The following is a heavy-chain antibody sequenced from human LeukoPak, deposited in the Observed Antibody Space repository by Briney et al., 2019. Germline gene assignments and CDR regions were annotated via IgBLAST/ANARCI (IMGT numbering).Heavy chain of an antibody. D-gene: IGHD6-13*01. CDR1: GFTFSNYG. J-gene: IGHJ4*02. V-gene: IGHV3-30*02. CDR2: MRSDSSYI. Sequence: GGSLRLSCAASGFTFSNYGMHWVRQTPDEGLEWVAFMRSDSSYIYYLESVKGRFTVSRDNSKNTLFLQMHSLRPEDTAVYYCVKDPSGAAAAGTFDYWGQGTLVTVSS. CDR3: VKDPSGAAAAGTFDY.